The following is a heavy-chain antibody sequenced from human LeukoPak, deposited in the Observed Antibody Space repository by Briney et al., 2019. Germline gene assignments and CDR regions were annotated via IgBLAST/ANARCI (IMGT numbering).Heavy chain of an antibody. J-gene: IGHJ4*02. V-gene: IGHV3-53*01. CDR2: IYSGGNT. D-gene: IGHD1-1*01. CDR3: ARGGGTTHFDY. CDR1: GFTVSSNY. Sequence: GGSLGLSCAASGFTVSSNYMSWVPQAPGEGLEWVSVIYSGGNTYYADSVKGRFTISRDNSKNTLYLQMNSLRAEDTAVYYCARGGGTTHFDYWGQGTLVTVSS.